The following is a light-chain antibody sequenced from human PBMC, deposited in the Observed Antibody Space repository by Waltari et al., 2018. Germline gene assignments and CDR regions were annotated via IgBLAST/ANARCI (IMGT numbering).Light chain of an antibody. CDR3: QHHFRIPAT. CDR2: ASS. Sequence: IVLTQSPGTLSLSPGGRATLSCRASQNIGHYLAWYQQKPGQAPRLLIYASSTRAAGIPDRFSGSGSGADFSLTITRLEPDDFAVYYCQHHFRIPATFCQGTKV. CDR1: QNIGHY. V-gene: IGKV3-20*01. J-gene: IGKJ1*01.